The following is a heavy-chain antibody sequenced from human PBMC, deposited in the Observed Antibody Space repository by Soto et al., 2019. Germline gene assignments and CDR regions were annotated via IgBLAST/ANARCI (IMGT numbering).Heavy chain of an antibody. CDR2: INPNSGGT. V-gene: IGHV1-2*04. CDR1: GYTFTGYY. Sequence: GASVKVSCKASGYTFTGYYMHWVRQAPGQGLEWMGWINPNSGGTNYAQKFQGWVTMTRDTSISTAYMELSRPRSDDTAVYYCARSRITIFGVVSSRYYGMDVWGQGTTVTVSS. CDR3: ARSRITIFGVVSSRYYGMDV. D-gene: IGHD3-3*01. J-gene: IGHJ6*02.